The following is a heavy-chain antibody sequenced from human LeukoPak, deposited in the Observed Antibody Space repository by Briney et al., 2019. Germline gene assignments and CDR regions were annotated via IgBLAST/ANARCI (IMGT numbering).Heavy chain of an antibody. J-gene: IGHJ4*02. CDR2: IYYSGST. V-gene: IGHV4-61*01. Sequence: SQTLSLTCTVSGGSISGGSYYWSWIRQPPGKGLEWIGYIYYSGSTKYNLSLKSRVTISVDTSKNHLSLKLSSVTAADTAVYYCARGEYGLFDYWSQGTLVTVSS. CDR1: GGSISGGSYY. CDR3: ARGEYGLFDY. D-gene: IGHD2/OR15-2a*01.